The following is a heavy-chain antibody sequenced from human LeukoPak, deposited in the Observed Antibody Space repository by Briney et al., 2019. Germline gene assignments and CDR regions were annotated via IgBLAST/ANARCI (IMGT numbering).Heavy chain of an antibody. D-gene: IGHD3-10*01. J-gene: IGHJ5*02. V-gene: IGHV4-30-2*01. CDR3: ARERITMVRGVPLNWFDP. CDR1: GGSISSGGYS. CDR2: IYHSGST. Sequence: SQTLSLTCAVSGGSISSGGYSWSWIRQPPGKGLEWIGYIYHSGSTYYNPSLKSRVTISVDRSENQFSLKLSSVTAADTAVYYCARERITMVRGVPLNWFDPWGQGTLVTVSS.